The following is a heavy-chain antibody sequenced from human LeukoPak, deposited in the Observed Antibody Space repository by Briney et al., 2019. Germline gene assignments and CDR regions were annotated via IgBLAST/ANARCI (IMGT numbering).Heavy chain of an antibody. CDR3: AKSSGWFLDY. V-gene: IGHV3-48*02. J-gene: IGHJ4*02. D-gene: IGHD6-19*01. CDR2: ISSGSSTI. CDR1: RFTFSNAW. Sequence: PGGSLRLSCAASRFTFSNAWMSWVRQAPGKGLEWLSYISSGSSTIYYADSVKGRFTISRDNAKNSLYLQMNSLRDEDTAVYYCAKSSGWFLDYWGQGTLVTVSS.